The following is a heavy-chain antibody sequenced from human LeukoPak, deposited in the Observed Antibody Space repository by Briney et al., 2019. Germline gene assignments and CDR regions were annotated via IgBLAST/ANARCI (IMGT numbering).Heavy chain of an antibody. J-gene: IGHJ4*02. V-gene: IGHV4-34*01. CDR2: INHSGST. CDR1: GGSFSGCY. CDR3: ARKGPFSYSSGWYRPFDY. D-gene: IGHD6-19*01. Sequence: SGTLSLTCAVYGGSFSGCYWSWIRQPPGKGLEWIGEINHSGSTNYNPSLKSRVTISVDTSKNQFSLKLSSVTAADTAVYYCARKGPFSYSSGWYRPFDYWGQGTLVTVSS.